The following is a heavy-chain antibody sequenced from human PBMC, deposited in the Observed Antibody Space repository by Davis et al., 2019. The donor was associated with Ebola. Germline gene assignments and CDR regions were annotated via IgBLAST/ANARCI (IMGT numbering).Heavy chain of an antibody. J-gene: IGHJ4*02. CDR1: GFTARNYH. V-gene: IGHV3-66*01. Sequence: PGGSLRPSCAASGFTARNYHTSWVRQAPGKGLEWVSAHYRGVPTHYADSVQGRFTISRDDSKNTLSLQMTSLRAEDTAVYYCAREVGSTLRGLEYYFDSWGEGTLVTVSS. CDR3: AREVGSTLRGLEYYFDS. CDR2: HYRGVPT. D-gene: IGHD3-10*01.